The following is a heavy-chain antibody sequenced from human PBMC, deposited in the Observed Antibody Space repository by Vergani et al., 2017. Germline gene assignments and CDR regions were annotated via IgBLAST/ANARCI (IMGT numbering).Heavy chain of an antibody. CDR2: IYRTGRT. D-gene: IGHD3-9*01. CDR3: ARRSGIVYYIYRGTQYFVYF. J-gene: IGHJ4*02. CDR1: GFSIDNGHY. Sequence: QVQLQESGPGLVKPSETLSLTCAVSGFSIDNGHYWDWIRQPPGKGLEWIGSIYRTGRTHFNPSLKSRVTISVDTSNNHFSLRLNSLTAADTSVYYCARRSGIVYYIYRGTQYFVYFWGQGTLVTVSS. V-gene: IGHV4-38-2*01.